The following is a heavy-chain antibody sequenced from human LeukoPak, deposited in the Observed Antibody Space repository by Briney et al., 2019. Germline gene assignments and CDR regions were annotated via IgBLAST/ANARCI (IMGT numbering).Heavy chain of an antibody. CDR1: AYTLPDLS. Sequence: ASVTVSCKVSAYTLPDLSMHWVRQAPGKGLEWMGGFDPDDGDTIYAQRFQGRVTMTEDTSTDTAYMELSSLGSEDTAVYYCATVRDYHDAFDFWGQGTLVTVSS. CDR2: FDPDDGDT. CDR3: ATVRDYHDAFDF. J-gene: IGHJ4*02. D-gene: IGHD4-11*01. V-gene: IGHV1-24*01.